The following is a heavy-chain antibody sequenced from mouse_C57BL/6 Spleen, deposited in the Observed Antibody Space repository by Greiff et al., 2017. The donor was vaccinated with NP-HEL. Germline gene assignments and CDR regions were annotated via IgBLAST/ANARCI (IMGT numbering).Heavy chain of an antibody. J-gene: IGHJ2*01. CDR2: ISDGGSYT. D-gene: IGHD1-1*01. CDR1: GFTFSSYA. CDR3: ARRSTTVYYFDY. Sequence: EVQLVESGGGLVKPGGSLKLSCAASGFTFSSYAMSWVRQTPEKRLEWVATISDGGSYTYYPDNVKGRFTISRDNAKNNLYLQMSHLKSEDTAMYYGARRSTTVYYFDYWGQGTTLTVSS. V-gene: IGHV5-4*03.